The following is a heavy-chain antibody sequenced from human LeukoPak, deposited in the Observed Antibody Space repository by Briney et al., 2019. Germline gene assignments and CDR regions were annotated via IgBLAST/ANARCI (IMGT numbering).Heavy chain of an antibody. CDR1: GYSFTNYW. CDR2: IYPGDSDT. CDR3: ARRGYCATTTCYRLFDY. D-gene: IGHD2-2*01. Sequence: GESLKISCKGSGYSFTNYWIGWVRQMPGKGLEWMGIIYPGDSDTRYSPSFQGQVTISADKSITTAYLQWSSLKASDTAMYYCARRGYCATTTCYRLFDYWGQGPLVTVSS. J-gene: IGHJ4*02. V-gene: IGHV5-51*01.